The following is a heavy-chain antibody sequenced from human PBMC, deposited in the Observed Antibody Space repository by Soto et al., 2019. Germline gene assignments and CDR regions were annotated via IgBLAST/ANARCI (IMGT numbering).Heavy chain of an antibody. CDR2: ISTDNGNT. Sequence: QVQLVQSGAEVKKPGASVKVSCKASGYTFRNFGISWVRQAPGQGLEWLGWISTDNGNTKYAQNFHDRVTMTTDTATNTAYMELRSLRSDDTAVYYCTRDAKYYDILTGYFVNDYWGQGTLVTVSS. D-gene: IGHD3-9*01. J-gene: IGHJ4*02. V-gene: IGHV1-18*01. CDR3: TRDAKYYDILTGYFVNDY. CDR1: GYTFRNFG.